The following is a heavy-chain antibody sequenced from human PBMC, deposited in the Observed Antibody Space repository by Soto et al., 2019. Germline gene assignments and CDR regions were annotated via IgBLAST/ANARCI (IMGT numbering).Heavy chain of an antibody. CDR3: ASVYYDFWSGYRYYFDY. CDR1: GGTIISGGYY. V-gene: IGHV4-31*03. CDR2: IYYSGST. D-gene: IGHD3-3*01. J-gene: IGHJ4*02. Sequence: PSETLYLTCTVSGGTIISGGYYLSWIRQHPGKGLEWIGYIYYSGSTYYNPSLKSRVTISVDTSKNPFSLKLSSVTAADTAVYYCASVYYDFWSGYRYYFDYWGQGTLVTAPQ.